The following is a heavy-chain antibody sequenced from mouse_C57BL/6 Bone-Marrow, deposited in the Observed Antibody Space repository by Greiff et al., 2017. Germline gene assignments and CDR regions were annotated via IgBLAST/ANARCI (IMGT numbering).Heavy chain of an antibody. Sequence: EVQLQQSGPELVKPGASVKISCKASGYTFTDYYMNWVKQSHGKSLEWIGDINTNNGGTSYNQKFKGKATLTVDKSSSTAYMELRSLTSEDSAVYYCELGLNYAMDYWGQGTSVTVSS. D-gene: IGHD4-1*01. V-gene: IGHV1-26*01. CDR3: ELGLNYAMDY. CDR2: INTNNGGT. J-gene: IGHJ4*01. CDR1: GYTFTDYY.